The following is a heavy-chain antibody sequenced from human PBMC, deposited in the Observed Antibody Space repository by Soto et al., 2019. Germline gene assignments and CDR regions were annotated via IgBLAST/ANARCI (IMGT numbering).Heavy chain of an antibody. CDR1: GFTFSSYA. Sequence: PGGSLRLSCAASGFTFSSYAMSWVRQAPGKGLEWVSAISGSGGSTYYADSVKGRFTISRDNSKNTLYLQMNSLRAEDTAVYYCAKGVVVAAEGYYHYGMDVWGQGTTVTVSS. J-gene: IGHJ6*02. CDR3: AKGVVVAAEGYYHYGMDV. V-gene: IGHV3-23*01. D-gene: IGHD2-15*01. CDR2: ISGSGGST.